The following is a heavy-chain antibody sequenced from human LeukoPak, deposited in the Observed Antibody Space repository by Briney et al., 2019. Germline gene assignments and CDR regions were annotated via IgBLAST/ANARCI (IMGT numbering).Heavy chain of an antibody. CDR3: AKWVTATHYFDY. J-gene: IGHJ4*02. CDR1: GFTFSSYA. CDR2: ISGGGGTT. Sequence: PGESLRLSCAASGFTFSSYAMSWVRQAPGKGLEWVSRISGGGGTTYYAASVKGRFTISRDNSKNTLYLQMNSLRAEDTAVYYCAKWVTATHYFDYWGQGTLVTVSS. D-gene: IGHD2-21*02. V-gene: IGHV3-23*01.